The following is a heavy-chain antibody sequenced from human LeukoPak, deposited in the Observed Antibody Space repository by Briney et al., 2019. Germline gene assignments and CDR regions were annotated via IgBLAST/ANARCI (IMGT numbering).Heavy chain of an antibody. V-gene: IGHV3-23*01. CDR2: ISGSGGST. D-gene: IGHD6-13*01. CDR1: GFTFSSYA. CDR3: AKDYSRGAESYFDY. J-gene: IGHJ4*02. Sequence: AGGSLRLSCAASGFTFSSYAMSWVRQAPGKGLEWVSAISGSGGSTYCADSVKGRFTISRDNSKNTLYLQMNSLRAEDTAVYYCAKDYSRGAESYFDYWGQGTLVTVSS.